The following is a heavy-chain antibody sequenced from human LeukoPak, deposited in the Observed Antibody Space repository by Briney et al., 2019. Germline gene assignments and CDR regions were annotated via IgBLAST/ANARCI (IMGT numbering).Heavy chain of an antibody. V-gene: IGHV5-51*01. D-gene: IGHD6-19*01. CDR3: ARLASAWNFDY. Sequence: GESLKISCKGSGYSFTNYWIGWVRQMPGKGLEWMGIIYPGDSDSRYSPSFRGQVTISADKSISTVYLQWSSLKASDTAMYYCARLASAWNFDYWGQGTLVTVSS. CDR2: IYPGDSDS. CDR1: GYSFTNYW. J-gene: IGHJ4*02.